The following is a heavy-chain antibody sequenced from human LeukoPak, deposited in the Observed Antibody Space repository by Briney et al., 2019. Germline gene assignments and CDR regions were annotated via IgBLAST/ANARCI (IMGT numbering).Heavy chain of an antibody. V-gene: IGHV3-30-3*01. CDR3: ARDFGWFGELYGMDV. CDR1: GFTFSSYA. J-gene: IGHJ6*02. D-gene: IGHD3-10*01. CDR2: ISYDGSNK. Sequence: GGSLRLSCAASGFTFSSYAMHWVRQAPGKGLEWVAVISYDGSNKYYADSVKGRFTISRDNSKNTLYLQMNSLRAEDTAVYYCARDFGWFGELYGMDVWGQGTKVIVSS.